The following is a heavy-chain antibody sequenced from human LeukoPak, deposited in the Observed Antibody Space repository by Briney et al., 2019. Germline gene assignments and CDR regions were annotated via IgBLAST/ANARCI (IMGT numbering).Heavy chain of an antibody. CDR3: ARDKYANSWSGSNFDY. Sequence: GGSLRLSCAASGFTFNNYNMNWVRQAPGKALEWVSSITSSGTYIFYADSVKGRFTISRDNAKNSLYLQMNSLRSEDTAVYYCARDKYANSWSGSNFDYWGQGTLVLVSS. D-gene: IGHD2-2*01. J-gene: IGHJ4*02. CDR1: GFTFNNYN. CDR2: ITSSGTYI. V-gene: IGHV3-21*01.